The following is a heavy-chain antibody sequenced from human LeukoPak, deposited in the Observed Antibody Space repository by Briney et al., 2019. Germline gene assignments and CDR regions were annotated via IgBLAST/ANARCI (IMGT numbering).Heavy chain of an antibody. Sequence: GGSLRLSCGASGVRFSSYGLHWVRQAPGKGLEWVAAISYDGRNKYYADSLKGRFTISRDNPNNTVFLQMNSMRAEDTAVYYGAKDCEGLGWEFDSWGQGTLVTVSS. CDR3: AKDCEGLGWEFDS. CDR1: GVRFSSYG. J-gene: IGHJ4*02. CDR2: ISYDGRNK. V-gene: IGHV3-30*18. D-gene: IGHD6-19*01.